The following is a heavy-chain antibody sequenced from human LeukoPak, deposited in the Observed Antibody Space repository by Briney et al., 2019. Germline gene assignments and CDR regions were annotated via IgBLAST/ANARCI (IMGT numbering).Heavy chain of an antibody. CDR1: GGSISSGGYS. V-gene: IGHV4-30-2*01. CDR2: IYHSGST. D-gene: IGHD3-10*01. Sequence: SQTLCLTCAVSGGSISSGGYSWSWLRQPPGQGLEWIGYIYHSGSTYYNPSLKSRVTISVDRSKNQFSLKLSSVTAADTAVYYCAREDYYGSGDYWGQGTLVTVSS. CDR3: AREDYYGSGDY. J-gene: IGHJ4*02.